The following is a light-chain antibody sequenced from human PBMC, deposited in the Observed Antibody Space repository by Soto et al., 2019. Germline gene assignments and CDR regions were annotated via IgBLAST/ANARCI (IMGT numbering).Light chain of an antibody. V-gene: IGLV2-14*01. J-gene: IGLJ3*02. Sequence: QSALTQPASVSGSPGQSIIISCTGTSSDVGGYNSVSWYQQYPGTAPKLMIYDVSYRPSGISTRFSGSKSGDTASLTISGLQADDEADYFCSSYSSTRTRVYGGGTKLTVL. CDR3: SSYSSTRTRV. CDR2: DVS. CDR1: SSDVGGYNS.